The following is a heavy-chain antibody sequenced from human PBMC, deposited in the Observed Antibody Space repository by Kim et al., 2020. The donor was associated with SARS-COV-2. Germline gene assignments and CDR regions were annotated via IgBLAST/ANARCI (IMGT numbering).Heavy chain of an antibody. Sequence: ADSVQGRLTISRENAKNTLSLQMNSLRAEDTAVYYCARDAGGSYGDAFDIWGQGTMVTVSS. J-gene: IGHJ3*02. CDR3: ARDAGGSYGDAFDI. D-gene: IGHD1-26*01. V-gene: IGHV3-74*01.